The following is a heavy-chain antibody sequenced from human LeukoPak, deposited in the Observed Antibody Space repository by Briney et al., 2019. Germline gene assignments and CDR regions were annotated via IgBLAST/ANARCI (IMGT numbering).Heavy chain of an antibody. J-gene: IGHJ4*02. D-gene: IGHD3-16*01. CDR1: GFTFSTYA. CDR2: ISGRGVNT. V-gene: IGHV3-23*01. Sequence: GGSLRLSCAASGFTFSTYAMSWVRQAPGKGLGWVSDISGRGVNTYYADSVKGRFTISRDNSKNALYLEMNSLRAEDTAVYYCAKRWGAYFDYWGQGTLVTVSS. CDR3: AKRWGAYFDY.